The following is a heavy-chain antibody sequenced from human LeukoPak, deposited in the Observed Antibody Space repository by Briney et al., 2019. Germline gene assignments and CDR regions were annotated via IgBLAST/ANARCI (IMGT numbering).Heavy chain of an antibody. CDR2: IYYSGTA. CDR1: GGSISSGSYY. V-gene: IGHV4-39*07. CDR3: ARDTIGIGLRLGEYTDY. Sequence: PSETLSLTCTVSGGSISSGSYYWGWIRQPPGKGLEWIGSIYYSGTAYYNPSLKSRVTISVGTSKKQFSLKLSSVTAADTAVYYCARDTIGIGLRLGEYTDYWGQGTLVTVSS. J-gene: IGHJ4*02. D-gene: IGHD3-16*01.